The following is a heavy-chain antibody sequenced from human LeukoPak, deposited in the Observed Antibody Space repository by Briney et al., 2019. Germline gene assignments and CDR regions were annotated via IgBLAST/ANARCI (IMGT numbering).Heavy chain of an antibody. Sequence: SETLSLTCTVSGGSISSYYWGWIRQPPGKGLEWIGSIYHSGSTYYNPSLKSRVTMSVDTSKNQFSLKLSSVTAADTAVYYCARSPRGSSWFTVDYWGQGTLVTVSS. V-gene: IGHV4-38-2*02. CDR2: IYHSGST. CDR3: ARSPRGSSWFTVDY. J-gene: IGHJ4*02. D-gene: IGHD6-13*01. CDR1: GGSISSYY.